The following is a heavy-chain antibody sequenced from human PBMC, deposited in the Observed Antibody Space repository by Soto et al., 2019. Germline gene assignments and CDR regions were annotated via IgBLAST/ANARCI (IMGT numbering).Heavy chain of an antibody. Sequence: VQLVQSGAEGKNPGASVKVSCKASGHTFSSYYIHWVRQAPGQGLEWMGVINPSGGGTSYAQKFQGRVTMTRDTSTSTVFMELSSLRYEDTAVFYCARGLPCGSTTCFGGELAYWGKGTLVTVSS. CDR2: INPSGGGT. CDR1: GHTFSSYY. CDR3: ARGLPCGSTTCFGGELAY. J-gene: IGHJ4*02. D-gene: IGHD2-2*01. V-gene: IGHV1-46*01.